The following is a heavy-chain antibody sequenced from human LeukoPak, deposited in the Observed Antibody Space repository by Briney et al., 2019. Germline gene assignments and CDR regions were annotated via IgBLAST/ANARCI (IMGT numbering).Heavy chain of an antibody. D-gene: IGHD3-22*01. J-gene: IGHJ3*02. Sequence: ASVKVSCKASGYNFLNYGFNWVRQAPGQGLEWMGWIRSINGDTYYPEKLQGRVTLTTDTSTSTSYMELSSLRSADTAVYYCASEYKYDSSGANAFDIWGQGTMVTVSS. V-gene: IGHV1-18*01. CDR1: GYNFLNYG. CDR3: ASEYKYDSSGANAFDI. CDR2: IRSINGDT.